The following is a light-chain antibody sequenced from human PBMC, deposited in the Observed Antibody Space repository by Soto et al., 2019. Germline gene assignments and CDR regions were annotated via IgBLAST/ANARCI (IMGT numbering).Light chain of an antibody. CDR2: DVS. CDR3: GSYTGSTTLGV. V-gene: IGLV2-14*03. CDR1: SSDIGGYNY. J-gene: IGLJ2*01. Sequence: QSALTQPASVSGSPGQSITISCTGTSSDIGGYNYVSWYQQHPGKAPKLIIYDVSNRPSTISDRFSGSKSGNSASLTISGLQAEDEADYFCGSYTGSTTLGVFGGGTKLPVL.